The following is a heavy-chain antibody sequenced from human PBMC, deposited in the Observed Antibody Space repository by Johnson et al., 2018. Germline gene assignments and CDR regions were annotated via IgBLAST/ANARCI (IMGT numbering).Heavy chain of an antibody. Sequence: VQLLESGAEVKKPGSSVKVSCKASGGPIKTSSITWVRQAPGQGLEWVGGIIPMFGTANYARNFQGRVTITADESTSTAYMGVGRLRSDDTAIYYCARSCSSNICERPDAFDIWGQGTMVTVSS. J-gene: IGHJ3*02. CDR1: GGPIKTSS. D-gene: IGHD2-2*01. V-gene: IGHV1-69*01. CDR2: IIPMFGTA. CDR3: ARSCSSNICERPDAFDI.